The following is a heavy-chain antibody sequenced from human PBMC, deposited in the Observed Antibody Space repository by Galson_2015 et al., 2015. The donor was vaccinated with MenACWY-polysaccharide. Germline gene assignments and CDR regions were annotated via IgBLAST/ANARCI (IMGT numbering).Heavy chain of an antibody. CDR1: EFSFSSYP. CDR3: ARVRYSTGKYQFDY. D-gene: IGHD2-2*01. Sequence: SLRLSCAASEFSFSSYPMSWVRQAPGKGLEWVSFISKSGDRTNYADSVKGRFTISRDNSKNTLYLQMNSLRAEDTAVYYCARVRYSTGKYQFDYWGQGTLVAVSS. J-gene: IGHJ4*02. V-gene: IGHV3-23*01. CDR2: ISKSGDRT.